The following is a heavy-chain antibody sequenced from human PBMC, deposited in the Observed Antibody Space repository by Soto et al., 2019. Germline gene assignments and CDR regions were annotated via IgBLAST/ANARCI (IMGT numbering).Heavy chain of an antibody. CDR1: GFTFSSYW. Sequence: GGSLRLSCAASGFTFSSYWMHWVRQAPGKGLVWVSRINSDGSSTSYADSVKSRFTISRDNAKNTLYLQMNSLRAEDTAVYYCASESYCSSTSCPERFDPWGQGTLVTVSS. CDR2: INSDGSST. J-gene: IGHJ5*02. CDR3: ASESYCSSTSCPERFDP. V-gene: IGHV3-74*01. D-gene: IGHD2-2*01.